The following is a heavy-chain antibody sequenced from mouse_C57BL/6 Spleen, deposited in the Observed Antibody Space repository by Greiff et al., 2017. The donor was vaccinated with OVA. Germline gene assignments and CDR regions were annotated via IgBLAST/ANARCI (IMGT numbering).Heavy chain of an antibody. CDR3: AREGLRPIYYAMDY. CDR1: GFSLTSYA. CDR2: IWTGGGT. Sequence: VQGVESGPGLVAPSQSLSITCTVSGFSLTSYAISWVRQPPGKGLEWLGVIWTGGGTNYNSALKSRLSISKDNSKSQVFLKMNSLQTDDTARYYCAREGLRPIYYAMDYWGQGTSVTVSS. D-gene: IGHD2-4*01. V-gene: IGHV2-9-1*01. J-gene: IGHJ4*01.